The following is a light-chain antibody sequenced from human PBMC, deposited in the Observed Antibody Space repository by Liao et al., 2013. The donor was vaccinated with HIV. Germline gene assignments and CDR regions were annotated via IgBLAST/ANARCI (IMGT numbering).Light chain of an antibody. J-gene: IGLJ2*01. V-gene: IGLV3-1*01. CDR2: QDT. CDR1: KLGTKY. Sequence: SYELSQPPSVSVAPGQTASITCSGEKLGTKYASWYQQKPGQSPVVVIHQDTKRPSGIPERFSGSNSGNTATLTISGTQAMDEADYYCQAFDSDTLVFGGGTKLTVL. CDR3: QAFDSDTLV.